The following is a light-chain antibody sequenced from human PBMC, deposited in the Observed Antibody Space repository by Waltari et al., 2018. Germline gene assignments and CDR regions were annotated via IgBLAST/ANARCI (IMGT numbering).Light chain of an antibody. CDR2: DVS. CDR3: SSYGGSNTWV. CDR1: SSDIGGYNF. V-gene: IGLV2-11*01. J-gene: IGLJ2*01. Sequence: QAALTQPPSVSGSPGQTVTISCSGTSSDIGGYNFVSWYQQLPGRAPKVKIYDVSKRHSGVSDRVSCSKSGNTPSLTISRLQAEDEADYNCSSYGGSNTWVFGGGTRLTVL.